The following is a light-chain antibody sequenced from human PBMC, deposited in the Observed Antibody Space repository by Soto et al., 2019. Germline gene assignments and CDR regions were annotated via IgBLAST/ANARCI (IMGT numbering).Light chain of an antibody. V-gene: IGLV2-14*01. CDR1: SSDVGGYNY. CDR3: SSYTGSNSQI. Sequence: QSVLTQPASVSGSPGQSITISCTGTSSDVGGYNYVSWYQQHPGKAPKLMIYDVSNRPSGISSRFSGSKSGNTASLTISGLQPEDEADYYCSSYTGSNSQILGGGTKLTVL. J-gene: IGLJ1*01. CDR2: DVS.